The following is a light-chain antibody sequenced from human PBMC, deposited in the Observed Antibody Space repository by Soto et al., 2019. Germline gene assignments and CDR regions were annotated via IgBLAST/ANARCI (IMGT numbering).Light chain of an antibody. CDR2: GNS. CDR3: QSYDSSLRV. V-gene: IGLV1-40*01. Sequence: QSVLTQPPSVSGAPGQRVTICCTGSSSNIGADYDVHWYQQLPGTAPKLLIYGNSNRPSGVPDRFSGSKSGTSASLAITGLQAEDEADYYCQSYDSSLRVFGGGTKLTVL. CDR1: SSNIGADYD. J-gene: IGLJ2*01.